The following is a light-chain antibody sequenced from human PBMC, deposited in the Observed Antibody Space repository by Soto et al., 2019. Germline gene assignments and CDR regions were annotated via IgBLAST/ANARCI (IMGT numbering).Light chain of an antibody. CDR1: QSVSSSY. V-gene: IGKV3-20*01. CDR3: QQYGSSPQSWT. J-gene: IGKJ1*01. CDR2: GAS. Sequence: EIVLTQSPGTLSLSPGERATLSCRASQSVSSSYLAWYQQKPGQAPRLLIYGASSRATGIPDRFSGSGSGTDFTLTISRLEPDDFAVYYCQQYGSSPQSWTFGQGTKVEIK.